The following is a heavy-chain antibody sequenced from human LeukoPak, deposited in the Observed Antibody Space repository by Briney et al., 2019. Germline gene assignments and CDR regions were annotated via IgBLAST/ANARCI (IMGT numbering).Heavy chain of an antibody. D-gene: IGHD3-22*01. CDR3: ARPYDSSGWFDY. Sequence: ASVKVSCKASGYTFTSYAMHWVRQAPGQRLEWMGWINAGNGNTKYSQKFQGRVTITRDTSASTAYMELSSLRSEDTAVYYCARPYDSSGWFDYWGQGTLVTVSS. CDR2: INAGNGNT. J-gene: IGHJ4*02. V-gene: IGHV1-3*01. CDR1: GYTFTSYA.